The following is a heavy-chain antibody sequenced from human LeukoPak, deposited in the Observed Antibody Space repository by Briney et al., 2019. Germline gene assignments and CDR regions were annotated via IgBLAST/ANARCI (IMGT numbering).Heavy chain of an antibody. Sequence: GESLQISCKGSGSSFTSYWIGGVRRLPGKGLEWMGIIYPRDSDTRYSPSFQGQVTISADKSISTAYLQWSIQKASDTAMYYCARLVVGTSWVDYWGQGTLVTVSS. CDR3: ARLVVGTSWVDY. D-gene: IGHD2-2*01. J-gene: IGHJ4*02. CDR1: GSSFTSYW. V-gene: IGHV5-51*01. CDR2: IYPRDSDT.